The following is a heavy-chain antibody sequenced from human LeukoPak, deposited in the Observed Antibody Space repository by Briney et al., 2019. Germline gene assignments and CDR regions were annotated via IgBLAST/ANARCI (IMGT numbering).Heavy chain of an antibody. CDR3: VKNSGGSVAGLFDY. J-gene: IGHJ4*02. V-gene: IGHV3-23*01. D-gene: IGHD6-19*01. CDR1: GFTFTNYA. CDR2: ITGSGDTT. Sequence: GGSLRLSCAASGFTFTNYAMNWVRQAPGKGLEWVSVITGSGDTTYNADSVKGRFTISRDNTKNMLYLQMNSLRAEDTAVYYCVKNSGGSVAGLFDYWGQGTLVTVSS.